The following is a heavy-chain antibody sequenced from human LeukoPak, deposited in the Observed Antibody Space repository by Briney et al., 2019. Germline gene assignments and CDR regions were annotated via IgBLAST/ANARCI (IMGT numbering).Heavy chain of an antibody. CDR2: IIGNAATI. V-gene: IGHV3-23*01. J-gene: IGHJ4*02. D-gene: IGHD3-3*01. CDR1: GFTFGTYA. CDR3: VKDRTPDGYYSVDY. Sequence: GGSLRLSCTASGFTFGTYAMNWVRQAPGKGLQWVALIIGNAATIAYADSVRGRFTISRDNSKNTLYLQMNSLRVEDTAVYYCVKDRTPDGYYSVDYWGQGILVTVSS.